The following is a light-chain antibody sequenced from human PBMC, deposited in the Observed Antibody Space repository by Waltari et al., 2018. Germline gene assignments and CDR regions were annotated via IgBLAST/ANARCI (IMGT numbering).Light chain of an antibody. CDR2: EVS. V-gene: IGKV1-5*01. Sequence: IQMTQSPSTLSASVGDTVTITCRASEPVGRWLAWYQQKPGKAPKLLIYEVSILEVGVPSRFRGGGLGLDFSLTINNLQPDDFATYYCQQYNEGTFGPGTKVDI. CDR3: QQYNEGT. CDR1: EPVGRW. J-gene: IGKJ1*01.